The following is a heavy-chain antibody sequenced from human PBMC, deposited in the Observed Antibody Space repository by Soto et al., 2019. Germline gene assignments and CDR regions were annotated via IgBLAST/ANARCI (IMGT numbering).Heavy chain of an antibody. J-gene: IGHJ6*02. CDR3: ARVNDYSNEPPRYYGMDV. D-gene: IGHD4-4*01. Sequence: QVQLVQSGAEVKKPGSSVKVSCKASGGTFSSYAISWVRQAPGQGLEWMGGIIPIFGTANYAQKFQGRATITAAESTSTAYMELSSLRSEDTAVYYCARVNDYSNEPPRYYGMDVWGQGTTVTVSS. CDR2: IIPIFGTA. V-gene: IGHV1-69*01. CDR1: GGTFSSYA.